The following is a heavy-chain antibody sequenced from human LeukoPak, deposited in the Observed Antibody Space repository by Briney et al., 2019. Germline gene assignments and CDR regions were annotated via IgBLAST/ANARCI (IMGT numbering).Heavy chain of an antibody. CDR2: ITGSDDRT. J-gene: IGHJ4*02. V-gene: IGHV3-23*01. D-gene: IGHD3-22*01. CDR3: ARGPQLGSGYHPDY. CDR1: GFTFSSAA. Sequence: GGSLSLSCAASGFTFSSAAMTWVRQAPGKGLEWVSTITGSDDRTYYADSVRGRFTISRDYSKSTLHLQINSLRVEDTAIYYCARGPQLGSGYHPDYWGQGTLVTVSS.